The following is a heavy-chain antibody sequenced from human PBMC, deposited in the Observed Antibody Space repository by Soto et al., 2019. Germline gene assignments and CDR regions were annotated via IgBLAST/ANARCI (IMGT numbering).Heavy chain of an antibody. CDR3: ARSLGGARTYFDY. V-gene: IGHV1-3*01. D-gene: IGHD3-10*01. CDR2: INAGNGNT. Sequence: ASVKVSCKASGYTFTSYGMHWVRQAPGQRLEWMGWINAGNGNTKYSQKFQGRVTITRDTSASTAYMELSSLRSEDTAVYYCARSLGGARTYFDYWGQGTLVTVSS. CDR1: GYTFTSYG. J-gene: IGHJ4*02.